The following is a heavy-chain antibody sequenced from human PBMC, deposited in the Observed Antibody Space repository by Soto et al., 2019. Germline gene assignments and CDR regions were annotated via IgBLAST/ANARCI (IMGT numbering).Heavy chain of an antibody. D-gene: IGHD6-6*01. CDR2: IIPIFGTA. J-gene: IGHJ4*02. Sequence: SVKVSCKASGGTFGSYAISWVRQAPGQGLEWMGGIIPIFGTANYAQKFQGRVTITADESTSTAYMELSSLRSEDTAVYYCARAEQLVPPFDYWGQGTLVTVSS. CDR1: GGTFGSYA. CDR3: ARAEQLVPPFDY. V-gene: IGHV1-69*13.